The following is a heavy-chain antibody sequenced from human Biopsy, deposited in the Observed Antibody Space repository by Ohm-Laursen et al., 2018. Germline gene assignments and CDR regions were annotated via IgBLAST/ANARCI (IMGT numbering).Heavy chain of an antibody. CDR3: TRLTGDPSY. Sequence: TLSLTWPVSGGSISGYYWTWIRQSPGKGLEWIGYIYYHNGRSSYNPSLKSRVTMSVDTSQNQFSLNLNSVTAADTAVYYCTRLTGDPSYWGQGILVTVSS. CDR2: IYYHNGRS. V-gene: IGHV4-59*01. CDR1: GGSISGYY. J-gene: IGHJ4*02. D-gene: IGHD7-27*01.